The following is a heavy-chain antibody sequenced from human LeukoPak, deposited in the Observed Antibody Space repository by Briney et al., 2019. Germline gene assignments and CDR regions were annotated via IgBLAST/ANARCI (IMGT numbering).Heavy chain of an antibody. V-gene: IGHV4-30-2*01. CDR3: ARDQYDTWSRRGNFDS. CDR2: IYHSGSS. Sequence: SQTLSLTCAVSGGSISSGGYSWSWIRQPPGKGLEWIGYIYHSGSSYYNPSLKSRDTISVDRSKNQFSLKLSSVTAADTAVYYCARDQYDTWSRRGNFDSWGQGTLVIVSS. D-gene: IGHD3-3*01. CDR1: GGSISSGGYS. J-gene: IGHJ4*02.